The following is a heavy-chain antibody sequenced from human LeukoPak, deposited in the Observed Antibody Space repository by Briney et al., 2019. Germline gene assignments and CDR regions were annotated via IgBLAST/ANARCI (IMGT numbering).Heavy chain of an antibody. V-gene: IGHV4-61*01. Sequence: SETLSLTCTVSGGSVSSGSYYWSWIRQPPGKGLEWIGYIYYSGSTNYNPSLKSRVTISVDTSKNQFSLKLSSVTAADTAVYYCARDTDKAVAGQFDPWGQGTLVTVPS. CDR2: IYYSGST. CDR3: ARDTDKAVAGQFDP. J-gene: IGHJ5*02. D-gene: IGHD6-19*01. CDR1: GGSVSSGSYY.